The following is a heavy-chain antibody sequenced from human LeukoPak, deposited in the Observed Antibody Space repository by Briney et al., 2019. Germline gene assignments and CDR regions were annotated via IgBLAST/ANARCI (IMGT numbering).Heavy chain of an antibody. CDR3: VRDRGGAYSGDNLFDP. CDR1: GFTFSSYE. Sequence: GGSLRLSCAASGFTFSSYEMNWVRQAPGKGLEWLSYIIGSGSTTQYADSVRDRFTISRDNDKNAVYLQMNSLRADDTAIYYCVRDRGGAYSGDNLFDPWGQGTLVTVSS. CDR2: IIGSGSTT. D-gene: IGHD2-21*01. V-gene: IGHV3-48*03. J-gene: IGHJ5*02.